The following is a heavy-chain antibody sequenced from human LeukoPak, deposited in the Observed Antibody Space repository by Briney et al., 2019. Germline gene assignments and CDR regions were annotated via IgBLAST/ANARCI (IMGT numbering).Heavy chain of an antibody. Sequence: PGESLRLSCAASGFTFSGSALHWVRQASGKGLEWVGRIRSTANGYATAYAASVKGRFTISRDDSKNTAYLQMDSLKTEDTAVYYCTGNYYGSGSYADFDYWGQGTLVTVSS. CDR1: GFTFSGSA. CDR2: IRSTANGYAT. D-gene: IGHD3-10*01. V-gene: IGHV3-73*01. J-gene: IGHJ4*02. CDR3: TGNYYGSGSYADFDY.